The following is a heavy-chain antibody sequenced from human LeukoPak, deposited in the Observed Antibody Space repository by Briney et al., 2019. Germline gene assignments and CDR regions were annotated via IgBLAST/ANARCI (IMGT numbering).Heavy chain of an antibody. CDR1: GFTFSDHY. J-gene: IGHJ6*03. V-gene: IGHV3-72*01. Sequence: PGGSLRLSCAASGFTFSDHYMDWVRQAPGKGLEWVGRSRDKASGYTTEYAASVKGRFTISRDDSKNSLFLQMDSLKTEDTAVYYCTRAVPARGRVGYYMDVWGKGTTVSVSS. D-gene: IGHD5-24*01. CDR3: TRAVPARGRVGYYMDV. CDR2: SRDKASGYTT.